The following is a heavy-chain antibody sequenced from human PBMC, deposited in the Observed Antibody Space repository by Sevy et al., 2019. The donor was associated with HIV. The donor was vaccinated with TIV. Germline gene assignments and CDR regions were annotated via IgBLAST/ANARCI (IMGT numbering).Heavy chain of an antibody. CDR3: AKDRDVLLVPSTLRDEYPGYGMDV. Sequence: GGSLRLSCAASGYIFSSYGIHWVRQAPGKGLEWMAFLSYDERNKYYADSVKGRFTISGDSSKNTFYLQMNNLRADVTAVYYCAKDRDVLLVPSTLRDEYPGYGMDVWGQGTTVTVSS. D-gene: IGHD2-2*01. V-gene: IGHV3-30*18. J-gene: IGHJ6*02. CDR1: GYIFSSYG. CDR2: LSYDERNK.